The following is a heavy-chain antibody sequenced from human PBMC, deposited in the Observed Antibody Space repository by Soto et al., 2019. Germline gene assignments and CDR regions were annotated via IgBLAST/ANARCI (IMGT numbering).Heavy chain of an antibody. CDR3: ARGAWFGENYGMDV. J-gene: IGHJ6*02. D-gene: IGHD3-10*01. V-gene: IGHV1-69*02. CDR1: GGTFSSYT. Sequence: QVQLVQSGAEVKKPGSSVKVSCKASGGTFSSYTISWVRQAPGLGLEWMGRIIPMLGIANYAQKFQGRVTITADKSTSTAYMELSSLISEDTAVYYCARGAWFGENYGMDVWGQGTTVTVSS. CDR2: IIPMLGIA.